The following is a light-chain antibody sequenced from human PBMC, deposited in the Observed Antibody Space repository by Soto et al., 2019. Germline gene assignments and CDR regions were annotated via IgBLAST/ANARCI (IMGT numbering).Light chain of an antibody. V-gene: IGLV3-21*02. CDR3: QVWDSSSDHPGVV. Sequence: SYELTQPPSVSVAPGQTARITCGGNNIGSKSVHWYQQKPGQAPVLVVYDDSDRPSGIPEQFSGSNSGNTATLTISRVEAGDEADYYCQVWDSSSDHPGVVFGGGTQLTVL. J-gene: IGLJ2*01. CDR2: DDS. CDR1: NIGSKS.